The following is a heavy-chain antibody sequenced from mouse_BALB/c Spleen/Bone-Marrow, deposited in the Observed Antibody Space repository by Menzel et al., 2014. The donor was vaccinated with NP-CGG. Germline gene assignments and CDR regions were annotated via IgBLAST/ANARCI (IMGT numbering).Heavy chain of an antibody. J-gene: IGHJ2*01. D-gene: IGHD4-1*01. CDR2: IHPNSGNT. CDR1: GYTFTSSW. V-gene: IGHV1S130*01. Sequence: QVHVKQSGSVLVRPRASVKLSCKASGYTFTSSWMHWAKQRPGQGLEWIGEIHPNSGNTNYNEKFKGKATLTVDTSSSTAYVDLSSLTSEDSAVYYCSRSGFDYWGQGTTLTVSS. CDR3: SRSGFDY.